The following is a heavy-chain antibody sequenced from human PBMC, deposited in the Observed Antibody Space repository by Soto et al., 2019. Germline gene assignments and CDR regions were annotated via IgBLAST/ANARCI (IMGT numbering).Heavy chain of an antibody. CDR3: ATYGSGGYYYFDF. D-gene: IGHD3-10*01. CDR2: IYHSGST. CDR1: GGSISSSGYY. V-gene: IGHV4-39*01. J-gene: IGHJ4*02. Sequence: KPSETLSLTCTVSGGSISSSGYYWGWIRQPPGKGLEWIGSIYHSGSTYYNPSLKSRVSISVDPSKDQFSLNLRSVAAADTAVYYCATYGSGGYYYFDFWGQGALVTVSS.